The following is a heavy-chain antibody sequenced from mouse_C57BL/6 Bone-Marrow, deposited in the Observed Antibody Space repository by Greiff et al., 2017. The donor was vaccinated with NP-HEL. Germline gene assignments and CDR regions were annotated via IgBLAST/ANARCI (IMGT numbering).Heavy chain of an antibody. CDR3: ARKGTTVVAKGAMDY. J-gene: IGHJ4*01. Sequence: VQRVESGPGLVQPSQSLSITCTVSGFSLTSYGVHWVRQSPGKGLEWLGVIWSGGSTDYNAAFISRLSISKDNSKSQVFFKMNSLQADDTAIYYCARKGTTVVAKGAMDYWGQGTSVTVSS. CDR2: IWSGGST. CDR1: GFSLTSYG. V-gene: IGHV2-2*01. D-gene: IGHD1-1*01.